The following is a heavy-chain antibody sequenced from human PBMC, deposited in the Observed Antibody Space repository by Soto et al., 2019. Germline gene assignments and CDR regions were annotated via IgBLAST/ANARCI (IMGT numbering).Heavy chain of an antibody. J-gene: IGHJ6*02. CDR2: IKSKTDGGTT. V-gene: IGHV3-15*07. D-gene: IGHD3-3*01. CDR1: GFTFSNAW. Sequence: GGSLRLSCAASGFTFSNAWMNWVRQAPGKGLEWVGRIKSKTDGGTTDYAAPVKGRFTISRDDSKNTLYLQMNSLKTEDTAVYYCARSGYSRYYYYGMDVWGQGTTVTVSS. CDR3: ARSGYSRYYYYGMDV.